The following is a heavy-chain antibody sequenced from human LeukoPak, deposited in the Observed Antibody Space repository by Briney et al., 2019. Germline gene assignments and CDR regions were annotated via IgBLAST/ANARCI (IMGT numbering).Heavy chain of an antibody. V-gene: IGHV4-30-4*08. CDR1: GGSISSGDYY. D-gene: IGHD2-2*01. CDR3: ARSNGKYQLPINY. Sequence: SETLSLTCTVSGGSISSGDYYWSWIRQPPGKGLEWIGYIYYSGSTYYNPSLKSRATISVDTSKNRFSLKLSSVTAADTAVYYCARSNGKYQLPINYWGQGTLVTVSS. CDR2: IYYSGST. J-gene: IGHJ4*02.